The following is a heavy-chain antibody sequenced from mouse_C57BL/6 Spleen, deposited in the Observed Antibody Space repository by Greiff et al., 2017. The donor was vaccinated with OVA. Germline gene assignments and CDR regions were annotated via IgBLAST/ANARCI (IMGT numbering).Heavy chain of an antibody. V-gene: IGHV5-4*01. CDR2: ISDGGSYT. CDR1: GFTFSSYA. CDR3: ARDSTAQALFDY. D-gene: IGHD3-2*02. Sequence: DVQLVESGGGLVKPGGSLKLSCAASGFTFSSYAMSWVRQTPEKRLEWVATISDGGSYTYYPDNVKGRFTISRDNAKNNLYLQMSHLKSEDTAMYYCARDSTAQALFDYWGQGTTLTVSS. J-gene: IGHJ2*01.